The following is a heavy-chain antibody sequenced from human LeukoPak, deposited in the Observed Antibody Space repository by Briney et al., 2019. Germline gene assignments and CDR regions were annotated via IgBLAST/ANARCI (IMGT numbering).Heavy chain of an antibody. CDR3: ARDAVTYYYGSGTLVGMDV. Sequence: GSLRLSCAASGFTVSSNYMSWVRQAPGKGLEWVSVIYSGGSTYYADSVKGRFTISRDNSKNTLYLQMNSLRAEDTAVYYCARDAVTYYYGSGTLVGMDVWGQGTTVTVSS. CDR2: IYSGGST. V-gene: IGHV3-53*01. D-gene: IGHD3-10*01. J-gene: IGHJ6*02. CDR1: GFTVSSNY.